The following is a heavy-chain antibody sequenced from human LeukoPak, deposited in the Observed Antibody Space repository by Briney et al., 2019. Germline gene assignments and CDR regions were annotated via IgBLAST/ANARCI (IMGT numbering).Heavy chain of an antibody. CDR2: IWYDGSNK. CDR1: GFTFSSYG. Sequence: GGSLRLSCAASGFTFSSYGMHWVRQAPGKGLEWVAVIWYDGSNKYYADSVKGRFTISRDNSKNTLYLQMSSLRAEDTAVYYCARARVATRIYYYYGMDVWGQGTTVTVSS. J-gene: IGHJ6*02. V-gene: IGHV3-33*01. CDR3: ARARVATRIYYYYGMDV. D-gene: IGHD5-12*01.